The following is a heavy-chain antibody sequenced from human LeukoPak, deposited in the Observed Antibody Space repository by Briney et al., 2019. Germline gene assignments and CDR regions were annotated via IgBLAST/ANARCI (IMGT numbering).Heavy chain of an antibody. Sequence: GGSLRLSCAASGFTFSSYAMSWVRQAPGKGLEWVANIKQDGSEKYYVDSVKGRYTISRDNAKNTLYLQMNSLRAEDTAVYYCARDLWGYCSGGSCYSGFASDYWGQGTLVTVSS. D-gene: IGHD2-15*01. CDR1: GFTFSSYA. CDR3: ARDLWGYCSGGSCYSGFASDY. V-gene: IGHV3-7*01. J-gene: IGHJ4*02. CDR2: IKQDGSEK.